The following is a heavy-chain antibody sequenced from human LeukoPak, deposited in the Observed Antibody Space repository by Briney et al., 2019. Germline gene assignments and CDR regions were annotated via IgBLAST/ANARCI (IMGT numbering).Heavy chain of an antibody. D-gene: IGHD1-26*01. Sequence: NSSETLSLTCTVSGGSISSGSYYWSWIRQPAGKGLEWIGRIYTSGSTNYNPSLKSRVTISVDTSKNQFSLNLRSVTAADTAVYYCARVQRTEEGGYSYYYIDVWGKGTTVTVSS. CDR3: ARVQRTEEGGYSYYYIDV. CDR2: IYTSGST. V-gene: IGHV4-61*02. J-gene: IGHJ6*03. CDR1: GGSISSGSYY.